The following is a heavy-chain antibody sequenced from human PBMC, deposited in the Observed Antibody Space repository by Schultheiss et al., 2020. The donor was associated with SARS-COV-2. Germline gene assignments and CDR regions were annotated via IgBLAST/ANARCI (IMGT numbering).Heavy chain of an antibody. D-gene: IGHD6-19*01. Sequence: GGSLRLSCAASGFTFSTYAMSWVRQAPGKGLEWVAPITSSGDNTYYADSVAGRFTISRDNSENTLYLLMNSLRGDDTAIYYCAKGTQWLVPGEYWGQGTLVTVSS. CDR2: ITSSGDNT. J-gene: IGHJ4*02. CDR1: GFTFSTYA. V-gene: IGHV3-23*01. CDR3: AKGTQWLVPGEY.